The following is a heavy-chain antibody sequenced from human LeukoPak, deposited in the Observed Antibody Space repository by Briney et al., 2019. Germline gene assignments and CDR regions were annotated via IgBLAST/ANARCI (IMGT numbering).Heavy chain of an antibody. Sequence: PSETLSLTCTVSGGSISSYYWSWIRQPPGKGLEWIGYIYYSGSTNYNPSLKSRVTISVDTSKNQFSLKLSSVTAADTAVYYCARGPFMGKFGVVIIPFDYWGQGTLVTVSS. CDR3: ARGPFMGKFGVVIIPFDY. CDR1: GGSISSYY. CDR2: IYYSGST. V-gene: IGHV4-59*01. D-gene: IGHD3-3*01. J-gene: IGHJ4*02.